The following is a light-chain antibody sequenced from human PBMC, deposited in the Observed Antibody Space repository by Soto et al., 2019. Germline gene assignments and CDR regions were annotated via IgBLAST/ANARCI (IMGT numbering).Light chain of an antibody. CDR2: EGS. CDR3: SSYAGAVV. J-gene: IGLJ2*01. V-gene: IGLV2-23*01. CDR1: SSGVENYNL. Sequence: QSVLTQPASVSGSPGQSITLSCTRTSSGVENYNLVSWYQHRPGKAPKLIIYEGSQRPSGVSDGFSGSKSGNTASLTISGLRAEDEADYYCSSYAGAVVFGGGTKLTVL.